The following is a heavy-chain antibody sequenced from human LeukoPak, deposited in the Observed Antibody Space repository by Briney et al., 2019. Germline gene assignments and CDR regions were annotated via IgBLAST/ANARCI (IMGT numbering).Heavy chain of an antibody. V-gene: IGHV1-3*01. CDR1: GYTFTRYA. D-gene: IGHD4-17*01. J-gene: IGHJ6*04. CDR2: INAGNGNT. Sequence: ASVKVSCKASGYTFTRYAMHWVRQAPGQRLEWMGWINAGNGNTKYSQKFQGRVTITRDTSASTAYMELSSLRSEDTAVYYCASSHGDYYYYGMDVWGKGTTVTVSS. CDR3: ASSHGDYYYYGMDV.